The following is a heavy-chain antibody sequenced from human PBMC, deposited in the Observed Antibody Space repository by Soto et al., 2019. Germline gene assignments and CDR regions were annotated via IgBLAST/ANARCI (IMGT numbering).Heavy chain of an antibody. Sequence: SVKVSCKASGGTFSSYAISWVRQAPGQGLEWMGGIIPIFGTANYAQKFQGRVTIAADESTSTAYMELSSLRSEDTAVYYCARHMIVVVNRAFDYWGQGTLVTVSS. CDR1: GGTFSSYA. CDR2: IIPIFGTA. D-gene: IGHD3-22*01. CDR3: ARHMIVVVNRAFDY. J-gene: IGHJ4*02. V-gene: IGHV1-69*13.